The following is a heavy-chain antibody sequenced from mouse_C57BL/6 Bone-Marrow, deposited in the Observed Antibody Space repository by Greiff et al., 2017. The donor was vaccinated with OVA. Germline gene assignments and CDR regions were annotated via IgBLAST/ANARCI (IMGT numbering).Heavy chain of an antibody. V-gene: IGHV1-50*01. J-gene: IGHJ2*01. CDR1: GYTFTSYW. Sequence: QVQLQQPGAELVKPGASVKLSCKASGYTFTSYWMQWVKQRPGQGLEWIGEIDPSDSYTNYNQKFKGKATLTVDKSSSTAYMQLSSLPSEDAAVYYCSIPPCYWGQGTTLTVSS. CDR2: IDPSDSYT. CDR3: SIPPCY.